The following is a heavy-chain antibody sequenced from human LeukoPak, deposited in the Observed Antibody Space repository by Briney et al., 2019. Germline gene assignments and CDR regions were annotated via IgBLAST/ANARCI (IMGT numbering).Heavy chain of an antibody. CDR3: ARGMYDNSGHYYYFYYALDL. D-gene: IGHD3-22*01. CDR1: GYTFTSYG. CDR2: ISAYNGNT. V-gene: IGHV1-18*01. J-gene: IGHJ6*02. Sequence: ASVKVSCKASGYTFTSYGISWVRQAPGQGLEWMGWISAYNGNTNYAQKLQGRVTMTTDTSTSTAYMELSSLRSEDPAVYYCARGMYDNSGHYYYFYYALDLWGQGTTVTVSS.